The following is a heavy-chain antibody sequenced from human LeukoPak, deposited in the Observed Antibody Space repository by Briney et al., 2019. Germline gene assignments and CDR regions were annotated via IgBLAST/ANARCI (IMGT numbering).Heavy chain of an antibody. D-gene: IGHD6-13*01. CDR2: ISGSGGST. J-gene: IGHJ4*02. Sequence: GGSLRLSCAASGFTFSSYAMSWVRQAPGKGLEWVSAISGSGGSTYYADSVKGLFTISRDNSKNTLYLQMNSLRAEDTAVYYCAKDAQVYSSSWYDYWGQGTLATVSS. CDR3: AKDAQVYSSSWYDY. V-gene: IGHV3-23*01. CDR1: GFTFSSYA.